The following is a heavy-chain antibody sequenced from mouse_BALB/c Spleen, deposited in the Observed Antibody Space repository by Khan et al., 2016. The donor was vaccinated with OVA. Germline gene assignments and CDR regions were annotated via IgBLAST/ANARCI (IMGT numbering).Heavy chain of an antibody. Sequence: QVQLKQSGAELMKPGASGKISCKATGYTFSSYWIEWVKQRPGHGLEGIGEILPKSGTTNYNANFKGKATFTADTSSNTAYMLLSSLTSEDSAVYYCASTARAYYYSMDYWGQGTSVTVSS. CDR2: ILPKSGTT. J-gene: IGHJ4*01. CDR3: ASTARAYYYSMDY. D-gene: IGHD3-1*01. CDR1: GYTFSSYW. V-gene: IGHV1-9*01.